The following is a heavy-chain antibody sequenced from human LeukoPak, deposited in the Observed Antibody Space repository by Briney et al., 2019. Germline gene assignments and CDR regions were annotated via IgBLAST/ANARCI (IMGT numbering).Heavy chain of an antibody. CDR3: ARESLNYYDTSGYVDY. CDR1: GFTFSDYY. Sequence: GGSLRLSCAASGFTFSDYYMSWIRQAPGKGLEWVSYISSSGSTIYYADSVKGRFTISRDNAKNTLYLQMNSLRAEDTAVYYCARESLNYYDTSGYVDYWGQGTRVTVSS. CDR2: ISSSGSTI. V-gene: IGHV3-11*01. D-gene: IGHD3-22*01. J-gene: IGHJ4*02.